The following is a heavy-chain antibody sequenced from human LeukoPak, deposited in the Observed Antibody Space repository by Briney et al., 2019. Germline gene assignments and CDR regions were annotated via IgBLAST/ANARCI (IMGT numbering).Heavy chain of an antibody. Sequence: HSGGSLRLSCAASGFTFSSYGMHWVRQAPGKGLEWVAFIRYDGSNKYYADSVKGRFTISRDNSKNTLYLQMNSLRAEDTALYYCAKALWGGSYNAFDIWGQGTMVTVSS. D-gene: IGHD1-26*01. J-gene: IGHJ3*02. CDR1: GFTFSSYG. CDR2: IRYDGSNK. CDR3: AKALWGGSYNAFDI. V-gene: IGHV3-30*02.